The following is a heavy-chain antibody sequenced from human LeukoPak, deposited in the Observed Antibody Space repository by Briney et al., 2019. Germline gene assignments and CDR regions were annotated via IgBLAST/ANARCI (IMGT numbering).Heavy chain of an antibody. CDR1: GGSFSGYY. J-gene: IGHJ3*02. V-gene: IGHV4-34*01. D-gene: IGHD3-22*01. Sequence: PSETLSLTCAVYGGSFSGYYWSWIRQPPGKGLEWIGEINHSGSTNYNPSLKSRVTISVDTSKNQFSLKLSSVTAADTAVYYCARGVTMIVVVITTLDAFDIWGQGTMVTVSS. CDR2: INHSGST. CDR3: ARGVTMIVVVITTLDAFDI.